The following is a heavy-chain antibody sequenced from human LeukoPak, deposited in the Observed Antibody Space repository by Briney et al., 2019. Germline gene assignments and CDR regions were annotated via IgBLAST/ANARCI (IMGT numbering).Heavy chain of an antibody. V-gene: IGHV5-10-1*01. CDR1: GYSFTSYW. Sequence: GESLKISCKGSGYSFTSYWINWVRQMPGKGLEWMGRIDPGDSYTNYSPSFQGHVTISADKSISTAYLQWSSLKASDPAMYYCARAHSSRWHFDYWAQGTLVTVSS. J-gene: IGHJ4*02. CDR3: ARAHSSRWHFDY. CDR2: IDPGDSYT. D-gene: IGHD6-13*01.